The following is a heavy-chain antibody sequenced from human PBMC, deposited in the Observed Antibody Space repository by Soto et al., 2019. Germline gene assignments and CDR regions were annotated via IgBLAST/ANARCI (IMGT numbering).Heavy chain of an antibody. V-gene: IGHV3-64D*06. CDR3: VKDLVSSGWSQGSSPDY. D-gene: IGHD6-19*01. CDR2: ISINGGST. Sequence: PGGSLRRSWSASGFTFSRYAMQWVRQAPGKGLEYVSAISINGGSTYYADSVKGRFTISRDNSKNTLYLQMSSLRAEDTAVYYCVKDLVSSGWSQGSSPDYWGQGTLVTVSS. J-gene: IGHJ4*02. CDR1: GFTFSRYA.